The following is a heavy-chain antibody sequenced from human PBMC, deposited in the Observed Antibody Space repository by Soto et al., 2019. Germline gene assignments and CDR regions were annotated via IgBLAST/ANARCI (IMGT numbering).Heavy chain of an antibody. J-gene: IGHJ4*02. D-gene: IGHD3-16*01. CDR1: GFNFNSYS. V-gene: IGHV3-48*01. Sequence: EVVLVESGGGLVQPGGSLRLSSAASGFNFNSYSMNWVRQAPGKGLEWVSYISDSSGTILYADSVKGRFTISRDNAKNSLYLQMNSLRAEDTAVYYCARGGEGYWGQGTLVTVSS. CDR3: ARGGEGY. CDR2: ISDSSGTI.